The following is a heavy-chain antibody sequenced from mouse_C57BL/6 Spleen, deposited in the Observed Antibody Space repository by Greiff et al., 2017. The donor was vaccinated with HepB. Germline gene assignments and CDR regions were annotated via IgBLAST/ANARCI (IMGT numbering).Heavy chain of an antibody. Sequence: EVKLVESGGDLVKPGGSLKLSCAASGFTLSSYGMSWVRQTPDKRLEWVATISSGGSYTYYPDSVKGRFTISRDNDKNNRYLQMSSLKSEDTAMDYCASHPPDDGSSPFYWGQGTTLTVSS. D-gene: IGHD1-1*01. CDR1: GFTLSSYG. J-gene: IGHJ2*01. V-gene: IGHV5-6*02. CDR3: ASHPPDDGSSPFY. CDR2: ISSGGSYT.